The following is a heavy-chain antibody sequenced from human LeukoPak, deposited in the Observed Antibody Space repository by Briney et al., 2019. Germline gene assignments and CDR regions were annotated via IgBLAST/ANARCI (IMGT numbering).Heavy chain of an antibody. J-gene: IGHJ4*02. V-gene: IGHV3-23*01. CDR2: ISGSGGST. CDR1: GFTFSSYA. CDR3: AKGYYYDSSGYYYVPFDY. Sequence: PGGSLRLSCAASGFTFSSYAMSWVHQAPGKGLEWVSAISGSGGSTYYADSVKGRFTISRDNSKNTLYLQMNSLRAEDTAVYYCAKGYYYDSSGYYYVPFDYWGQGTLVTVSS. D-gene: IGHD3-22*01.